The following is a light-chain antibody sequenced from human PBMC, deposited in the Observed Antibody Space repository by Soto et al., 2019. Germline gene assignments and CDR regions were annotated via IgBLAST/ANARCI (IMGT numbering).Light chain of an antibody. V-gene: IGLV2-14*03. Sequence: QSALTQPASLSVFPGQSITISCTGTSSDVGGYNYVSWYQHHPGKAPKLIIYDVSNRPSGVSNRFSGSKSGNTASLTISGLQPEDEADYYCSSYTTSNTRQIVFGTGTKVTVL. CDR1: SSDVGGYNY. J-gene: IGLJ1*01. CDR3: SSYTTSNTRQIV. CDR2: DVS.